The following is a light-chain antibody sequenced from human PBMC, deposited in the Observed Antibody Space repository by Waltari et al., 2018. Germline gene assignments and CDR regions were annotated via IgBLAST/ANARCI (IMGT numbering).Light chain of an antibody. V-gene: IGKV3-15*01. J-gene: IGKJ4*01. CDR3: QQYNTWPT. CDR2: GAS. Sequence: EIVMTQSPVTLSVSQGERATLSCRASQSISSNLAWYQQKPGQSPRLLIHGASTRATGIPARFSGSGSGTDFTLTISSLQSEDFAVYFCQQYNTWPTFGGGTKVEIK. CDR1: QSISSN.